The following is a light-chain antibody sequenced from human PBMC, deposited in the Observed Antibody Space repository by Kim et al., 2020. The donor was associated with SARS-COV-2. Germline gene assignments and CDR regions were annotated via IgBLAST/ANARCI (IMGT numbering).Light chain of an antibody. CDR3: SSYTSSSRV. V-gene: IGLV2-14*01. Sequence: QSVLTQPASESGSPGQSITISCTGTSSDVGGYNYVSWYQQHPGKAPKLMIYDVSKRPSGVSNRFSGSKSGNTASLTISGLQAEDEADYYCSSYTSSSRVFGGGTQLTVL. CDR1: SSDVGGYNY. CDR2: DVS. J-gene: IGLJ3*02.